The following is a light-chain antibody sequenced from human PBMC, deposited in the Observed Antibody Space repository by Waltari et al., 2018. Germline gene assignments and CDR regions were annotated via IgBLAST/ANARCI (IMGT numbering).Light chain of an antibody. CDR1: ASVLYSSNNKNH. CDR3: QQYYNTPLT. V-gene: IGKV4-1*01. CDR2: WAS. Sequence: DILMTQSPESLAVSLREGATIHCKSSASVLYSSNNKNHLAWYQQKPGQPPKLLIYWASTRKSGVPDRFSGSGSETDFTLTVSSLQAEDVAVYYCQQYYNTPLTFSGGTKVEIK. J-gene: IGKJ4*01.